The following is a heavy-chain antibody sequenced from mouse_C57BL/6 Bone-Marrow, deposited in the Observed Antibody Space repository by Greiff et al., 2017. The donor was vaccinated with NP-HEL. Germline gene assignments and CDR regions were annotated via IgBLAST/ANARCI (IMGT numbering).Heavy chain of an antibody. CDR1: GFNIKDDY. J-gene: IGHJ2*01. Sequence: VQLQQSGAELVRPGASVKLSCTASGFNIKDDYMHWVKQRPEQGLEWIGWIDPENGDTEYASKFQGKATITADTSSNTAYLQLSSLTSEDTAVYYCTTPIYHYGTLDYWGQGTTLTVSS. CDR3: TTPIYHYGTLDY. V-gene: IGHV14-4*01. CDR2: IDPENGDT. D-gene: IGHD1-1*01.